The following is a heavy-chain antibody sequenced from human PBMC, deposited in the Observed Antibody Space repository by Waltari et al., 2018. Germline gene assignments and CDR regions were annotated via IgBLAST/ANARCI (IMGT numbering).Heavy chain of an antibody. V-gene: IGHV4-38-2*01. D-gene: IGHD3-3*01. Sequence: QVQLQESGPGLVKPSETLSLTCVVSGYSISSGYYWGWFRQPPGKGLERIGSIYHSGSTYYNPSLKSRVTMSIDTSRNQFSLKLTSVTAADTAVYYCARHGTRITMTSSFHYWGQGTLVTVSS. CDR1: GYSISSGYY. CDR2: IYHSGST. J-gene: IGHJ4*02. CDR3: ARHGTRITMTSSFHY.